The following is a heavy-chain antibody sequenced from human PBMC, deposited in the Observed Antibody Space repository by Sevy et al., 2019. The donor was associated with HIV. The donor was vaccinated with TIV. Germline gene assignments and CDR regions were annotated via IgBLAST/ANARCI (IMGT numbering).Heavy chain of an antibody. CDR3: ARRALSGPDI. V-gene: IGHV4-59*01. D-gene: IGHD6-25*01. J-gene: IGHJ3*02. CDR2: IYRDGIV. CDR1: GGSFSDYY. Sequence: SETLSLTCTLSGGSFSDYYWTWIRQSPGKGLEWIGYIYRDGIVDYNPSLKSRVSILKDRSRSQLSLRLSSLTAADTAVYYCARRALSGPDIWGPGTMVTVSS.